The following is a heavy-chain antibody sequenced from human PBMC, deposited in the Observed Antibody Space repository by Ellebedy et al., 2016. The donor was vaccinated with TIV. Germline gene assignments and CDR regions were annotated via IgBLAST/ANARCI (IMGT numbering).Heavy chain of an antibody. CDR3: ARLTLTTISEYHFDY. J-gene: IGHJ4*02. CDR1: GYSFTGHW. Sequence: GESLKISXKGSGYSFTGHWISWVRQMPGKGLEWVGKIDPGDSDTSYSPSFQGHVTMSADKSINTAYLQWNSLKASDTAIYYCARLTLTTISEYHFDYWGQGTLITVSS. CDR2: IDPGDSDT. V-gene: IGHV5-10-1*01. D-gene: IGHD3-16*01.